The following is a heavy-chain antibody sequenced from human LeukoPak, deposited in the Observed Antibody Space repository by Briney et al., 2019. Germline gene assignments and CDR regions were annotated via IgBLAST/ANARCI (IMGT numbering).Heavy chain of an antibody. CDR3: ARTQDYFDTTRYFDY. J-gene: IGHJ4*02. D-gene: IGHD3-22*01. CDR1: GYTFTSNY. CDR2: ISGYNGAT. V-gene: IGHV1-18*01. Sequence: GASVKVSCKASGYTFTSNYMTWVRQAPGQGLEWMGWISGYNGATNYAQKFQGRVTMTTDTSTSTAYMELRSLRSDDTAICYCARTQDYFDTTRYFDYWGQGTLVTVSS.